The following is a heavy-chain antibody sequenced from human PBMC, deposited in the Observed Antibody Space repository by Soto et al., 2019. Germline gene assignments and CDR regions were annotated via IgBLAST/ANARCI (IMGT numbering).Heavy chain of an antibody. V-gene: IGHV5-51*01. D-gene: IGHD3-22*01. CDR3: ATPRYYDTSGYYPYFFDY. CDR1: GYSFTSYW. Sequence: GESLKISCKGSGYSFTSYWIGWVRQMPGKGLEWMGIIYPGDSDTRYSPSFQGQVTISADKSISTAYLQWSSLKASDTAMYYCATPRYYDTSGYYPYFFDYWGQGTLVTVSS. CDR2: IYPGDSDT. J-gene: IGHJ4*02.